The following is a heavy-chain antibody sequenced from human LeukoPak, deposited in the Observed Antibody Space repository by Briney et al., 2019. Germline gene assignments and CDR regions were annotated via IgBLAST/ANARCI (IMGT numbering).Heavy chain of an antibody. CDR1: GFTFSSYG. V-gene: IGHV3-30*02. D-gene: IGHD6-19*01. CDR2: IRYDGSNK. J-gene: IGHJ4*02. CDR3: AKGTDSSGWYKDY. Sequence: PGGSLRLSCAASGFTFSSYGMHWVRQAPGKGLEWVAFIRYDGSNKYYADSVKGRFTISRDNSKDTLYLQMNSPRAEDTAVYYCAKGTDSSGWYKDYWGQGTLVTVSS.